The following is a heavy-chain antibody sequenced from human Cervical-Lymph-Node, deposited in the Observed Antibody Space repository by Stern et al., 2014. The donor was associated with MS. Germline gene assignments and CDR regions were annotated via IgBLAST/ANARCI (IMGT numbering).Heavy chain of an antibody. V-gene: IGHV4-59*02. CDR1: GASVTSHF. CDR3: ARATDL. J-gene: IGHJ5*02. CDR2: FYYPGTT. Sequence: QVQLQESGPGLLRPSETLSLTCTVSGASVTSHFRSWLRQPPGKGLEWIGYFYYPGTTNYNASLEGRVAISIDASKTQFSLRLSSVTAADTAVYYCARATDLWGQGILVTVSS.